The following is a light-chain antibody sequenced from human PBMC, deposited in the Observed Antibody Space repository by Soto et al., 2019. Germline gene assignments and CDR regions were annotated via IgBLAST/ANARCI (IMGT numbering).Light chain of an antibody. Sequence: QSVLTQPPSVSEAPRQRVTISCSGSSSNIGNNAVNWYQQLPGKAPKLLIYYDDLLPSGVSDRFSGSKSGTSASLAISGLQSEDEADYYWAAWDDSLNLYVFGTGTMVTVL. CDR3: AAWDDSLNLYV. V-gene: IGLV1-36*01. CDR1: SSNIGNNA. CDR2: YDD. J-gene: IGLJ1*01.